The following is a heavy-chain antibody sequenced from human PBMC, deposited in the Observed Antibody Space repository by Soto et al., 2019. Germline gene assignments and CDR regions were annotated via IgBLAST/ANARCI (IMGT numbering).Heavy chain of an antibody. CDR3: AKDSVTIFGVVIPSLFLDY. CDR1: GFTFSSYA. Sequence: GGSLRLSCAASGFTFSSYAMSWVRQAPGKGLEWVSAISGSGGSTYYADSVKGRFTISRDNSKNTLYLQMNSLRAEDTAVYYCAKDSVTIFGVVIPSLFLDYWGQGTLVTVSS. J-gene: IGHJ4*02. D-gene: IGHD3-3*01. V-gene: IGHV3-23*01. CDR2: ISGSGGST.